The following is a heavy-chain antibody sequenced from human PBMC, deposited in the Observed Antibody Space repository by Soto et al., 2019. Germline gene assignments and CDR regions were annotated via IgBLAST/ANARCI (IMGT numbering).Heavy chain of an antibody. CDR2: IYSGGST. V-gene: IGHV3-53*01. J-gene: IGHJ6*02. CDR3: ASTDSSSYGMDV. Sequence: GGSLRLSCAASGFTVSSNYMSWVHQAPGKGLEWVSVIYSGGSTYYADSVKGRFTISRDNSKNTLYLQMNSLRAEDTAVYYCASTDSSSYGMDVWGQGTTVTVSS. D-gene: IGHD6-13*01. CDR1: GFTVSSNY.